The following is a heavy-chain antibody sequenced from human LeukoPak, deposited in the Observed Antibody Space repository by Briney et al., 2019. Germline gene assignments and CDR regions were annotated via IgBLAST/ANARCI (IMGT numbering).Heavy chain of an antibody. CDR2: INHSGST. D-gene: IGHD6-19*01. CDR3: ARGRAWYSSGWYEGMDFDY. Sequence: SSETLSLTCAVYGGSFSGYYWGWIRQPPGKGLEWIGEINHSGSTNYNPSLKSRVTISVDTSKNQFSLKLSSVTAADTAVYYCARGRAWYSSGWYEGMDFDYWGQGTLVTVSS. V-gene: IGHV4-34*01. J-gene: IGHJ4*02. CDR1: GGSFSGYY.